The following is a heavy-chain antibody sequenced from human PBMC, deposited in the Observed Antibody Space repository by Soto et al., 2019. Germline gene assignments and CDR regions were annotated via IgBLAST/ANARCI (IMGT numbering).Heavy chain of an antibody. D-gene: IGHD3-16*01. J-gene: IGHJ6*02. CDR2: IFSSDEK. Sequence: SGPTLVNPTETLTLTCTVSGFSLSNSRMGVSWIRQPPGKALEWLARIFSSDEKSYSPSLKSRLTTSKDTSKSQVVLTMTNVDPVDTGTYYCARIGGNYYIGMDVWGQGTTVTVSS. CDR1: GFSLSNSRMG. CDR3: ARIGGNYYIGMDV. V-gene: IGHV2-26*01.